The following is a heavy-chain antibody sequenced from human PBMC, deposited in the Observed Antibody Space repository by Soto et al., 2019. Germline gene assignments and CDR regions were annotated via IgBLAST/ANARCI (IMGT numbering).Heavy chain of an antibody. CDR1: GYTFTIYA. CDR3: ARGESVVGDY. J-gene: IGHJ4*02. V-gene: IGHV1-3*01. Sequence: ASVKVSCKTSGYTFTIYAMHCVRQAPGQRLEWMGWINPGNGNTKCSQKFQDRVTITRATSASTAYMELSSLRSEDTAVYYCARGESVVGDYWGPGTLVTVSS. D-gene: IGHD2-15*01. CDR2: INPGNGNT.